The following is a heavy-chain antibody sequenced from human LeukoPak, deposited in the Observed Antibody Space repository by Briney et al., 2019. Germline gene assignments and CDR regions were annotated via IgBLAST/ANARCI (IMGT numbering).Heavy chain of an antibody. CDR3: AKDSRNLPFDY. D-gene: IGHD1-14*01. Sequence: GGSLRLSCAASGFTFSGSGMHWVRQAPGKGLEWVAFIRSDGYNKYYADSVKGRFTISRDNSKNTLYLQMNSLRAEDTAVYYCAKDSRNLPFDYWGQGTLVTASS. J-gene: IGHJ4*02. CDR2: IRSDGYNK. V-gene: IGHV3-30*02. CDR1: GFTFSGSG.